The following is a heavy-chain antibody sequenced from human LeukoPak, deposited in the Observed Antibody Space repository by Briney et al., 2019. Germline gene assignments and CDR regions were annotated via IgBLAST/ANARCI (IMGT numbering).Heavy chain of an antibody. V-gene: IGHV3-33*06. CDR3: AKDAQRGFDYSNSLEN. D-gene: IGHD4-11*01. Sequence: GGSLRLPCAASKFTFSHFGMHWVRQAPGKGLEWVAVIWNDGSNQYYAESVKGRFTVSRDNSQNMVYLQMNSLRPEDTAVYYCAKDAQRGFDYSNSLENWGQGTLVTVSS. CDR1: KFTFSHFG. J-gene: IGHJ4*02. CDR2: IWNDGSNQ.